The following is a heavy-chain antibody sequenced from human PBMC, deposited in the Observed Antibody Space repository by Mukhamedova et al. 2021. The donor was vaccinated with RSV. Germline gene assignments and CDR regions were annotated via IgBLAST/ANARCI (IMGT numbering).Heavy chain of an antibody. CDR2: IYSGGST. V-gene: IGHV3-53*01. J-gene: IGHJ3*02. D-gene: IGHD4-17*01. Sequence: GLEWVSVIYSGGSTYYADSVKGRFTISRDNSKNTVYLQMNSLRAEDTAVYYCARDTVATSGASDTWGQGTTVTVSS. CDR3: ARDTVATSGASDT.